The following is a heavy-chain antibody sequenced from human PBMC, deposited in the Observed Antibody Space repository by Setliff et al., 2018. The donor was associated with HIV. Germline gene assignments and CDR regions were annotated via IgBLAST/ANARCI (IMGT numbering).Heavy chain of an antibody. Sequence: ASVKVSCKASGGTFSSYGINWVRQAPGQGLEWMGGIIPMFGTANYAQKFQGRVTITANESTSTVYMELTRLRSEDTAVYYCARTLGYCSGGSCYLDYWGQGTLVTVPQ. CDR3: ARTLGYCSGGSCYLDY. D-gene: IGHD2-15*01. CDR1: GGTFSSYG. CDR2: IIPMFGTA. V-gene: IGHV1-69*13. J-gene: IGHJ4*02.